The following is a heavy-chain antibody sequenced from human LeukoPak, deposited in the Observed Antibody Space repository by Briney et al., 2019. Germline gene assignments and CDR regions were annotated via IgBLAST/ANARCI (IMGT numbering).Heavy chain of an antibody. J-gene: IGHJ4*02. CDR2: INPKSGAT. D-gene: IGHD3-16*01. CDR1: GYTFTAYY. CDR3: ARDRGSPYYYDY. V-gene: IGHV1-2*02. Sequence: EASVKVSCKASGYTFTAYYMHWVRQAPGQGLELMGWINPKSGATNFAQKFQGRVTMTRDTSISTAYMELSGLRSDDTALYYCARDRGSPYYYDYWGQGTLVTVSS.